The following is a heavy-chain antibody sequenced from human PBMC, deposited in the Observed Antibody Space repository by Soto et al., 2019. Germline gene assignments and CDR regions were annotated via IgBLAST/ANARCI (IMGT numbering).Heavy chain of an antibody. CDR1: GGSISSYY. Sequence: QVQLQESGPGLVKPSETLSLTCTVSGGSISSYYWSWIRQPPGKGLEWIGYIYYSGSTNYNPSLKSRVTISVDTSKNQFSLKLSSVTAAETAVYYCARESGGYSSSWNYYYYGMDVWGQGTTVTVSS. CDR2: IYYSGST. CDR3: ARESGGYSSSWNYYYYGMDV. J-gene: IGHJ6*02. V-gene: IGHV4-59*01. D-gene: IGHD6-13*01.